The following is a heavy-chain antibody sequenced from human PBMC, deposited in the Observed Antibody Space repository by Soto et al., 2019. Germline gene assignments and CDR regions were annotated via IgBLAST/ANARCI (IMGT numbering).Heavy chain of an antibody. CDR1: GGSISSGGYY. J-gene: IGHJ4*02. D-gene: IGHD5-18*01. CDR2: IYYSGST. Sequence: QVQLQESGPGLVKPSQTLSLTCTVSGGSISSGGYYWSWIRQHPGKGLEWIGYIYYSGSTYYNPSLKSRVTISVDTSKNQFSLKLSSVTAADTAVYYCASDRYSYGYHATIHFDYWGQGTLVTVSS. V-gene: IGHV4-31*03. CDR3: ASDRYSYGYHATIHFDY.